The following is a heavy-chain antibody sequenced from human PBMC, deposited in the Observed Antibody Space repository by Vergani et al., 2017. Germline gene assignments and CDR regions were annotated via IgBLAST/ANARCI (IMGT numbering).Heavy chain of an antibody. CDR1: GMSISNNNYY. Sequence: QLQLQESGPRLVKPSETLSLTCSLSGMSISNNNYYWGWIRQPPGKGLGWIGSIYDSRNNNYSPSLKSRVSISVDTSKNQFSLNLTSVTAADTAVYYCARHLGQLARNDVFDIWGHGTLVTVSS. V-gene: IGHV4-39*01. CDR3: ARHLGQLARNDVFDI. D-gene: IGHD6-6*01. J-gene: IGHJ3*02. CDR2: IYDSRNN.